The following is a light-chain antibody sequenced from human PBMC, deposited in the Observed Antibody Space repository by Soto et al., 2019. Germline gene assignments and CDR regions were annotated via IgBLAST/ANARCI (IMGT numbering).Light chain of an antibody. Sequence: DIQMTQSPSSVSAPVGDIVTISCRASQDINKWLAWYQQKPGKVPKLLISAASSLQSGVPSRFSGSGSGTEFTLTIQSLQPDDIATYYCQQTSSFPHTFGQGTKLEIK. J-gene: IGKJ2*01. CDR3: QQTSSFPHT. V-gene: IGKV1-12*01. CDR1: QDINKW. CDR2: AAS.